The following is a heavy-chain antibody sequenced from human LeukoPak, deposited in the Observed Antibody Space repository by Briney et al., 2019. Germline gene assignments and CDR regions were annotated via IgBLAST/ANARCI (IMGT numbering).Heavy chain of an antibody. CDR2: IIPIFGTA. Sequence: ASVKVSCKASGGTFSSYAISWVRQAPGQGLEWMGGIIPIFGTANYAQKFQGRVTITADESTSTAYMEPSSLRSEDTAVYYCARNGGYSYGYDPWGQGTLVTVSS. CDR1: GGTFSSYA. CDR3: ARNGGYSYGYDP. J-gene: IGHJ5*02. V-gene: IGHV1-69*01. D-gene: IGHD5-18*01.